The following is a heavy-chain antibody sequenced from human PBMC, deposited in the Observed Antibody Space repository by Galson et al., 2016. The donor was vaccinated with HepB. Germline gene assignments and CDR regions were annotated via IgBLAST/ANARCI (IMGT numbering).Heavy chain of an antibody. Sequence: SLRLSCAASGFIFEDHGMSWVRLVPGKGLEWVSGINWIGGSAIYADSVKGRFTISRDSAKNSLYLQMNSLRAEDTALYYCTRNQGSGGGSCYDNWGHGILVTVSS. CDR1: GFIFEDHG. CDR3: TRNQGSGGGSCYDN. D-gene: IGHD2-15*01. CDR2: INWIGGSA. V-gene: IGHV3-20*04. J-gene: IGHJ4*01.